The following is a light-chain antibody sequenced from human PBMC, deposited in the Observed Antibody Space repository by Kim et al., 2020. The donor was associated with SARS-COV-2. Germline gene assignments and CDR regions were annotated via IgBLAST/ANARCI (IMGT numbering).Light chain of an antibody. Sequence: SSSVGDRVIITCRASQGIRNDLGWYQQKPGEAPKRLIYGATTLQSWVPSRFSGSGSGTDFTLTISSLQPEDFATYYCLQHNTYPYTFGQGTKLEI. J-gene: IGKJ2*01. CDR1: QGIRND. V-gene: IGKV1-17*01. CDR2: GAT. CDR3: LQHNTYPYT.